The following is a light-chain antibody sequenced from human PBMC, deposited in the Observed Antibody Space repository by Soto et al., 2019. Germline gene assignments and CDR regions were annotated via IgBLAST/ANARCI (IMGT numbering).Light chain of an antibody. CDR3: ATWDGSLPGEV. V-gene: IGLV1-51*01. CDR2: DNN. J-gene: IGLJ2*01. CDR1: SANIVNNY. Sequence: QSVLTQSPSVSAAPGQKVTISCSGSSANIVNNYVSWYQQLPGTAPTLLIYDNNKRPSGIPDRFSGSNSGTSGTLDITGLQTGDEADYYCATWDGSLPGEVFGGGTKLTVL.